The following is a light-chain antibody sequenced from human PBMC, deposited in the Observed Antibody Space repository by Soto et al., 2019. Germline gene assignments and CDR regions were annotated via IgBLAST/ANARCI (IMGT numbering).Light chain of an antibody. V-gene: IGKV4-1*01. J-gene: IGKJ4*01. CDR2: WAF. CDR3: QQYYSAPLT. Sequence: DIVMTQSPDSLAVSLGERATINCKSSQRVLYSSNNRNYLAWYQQKPGQPPNLLVYWAFTRESGVPDRFIGSGSGTDFTLTIDSLQAEDVAVYYCQQYYSAPLTFGGGTKVEIK. CDR1: QRVLYSSNNRNY.